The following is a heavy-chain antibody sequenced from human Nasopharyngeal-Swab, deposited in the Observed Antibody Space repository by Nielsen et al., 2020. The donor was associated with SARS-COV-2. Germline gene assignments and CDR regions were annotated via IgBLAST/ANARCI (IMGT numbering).Heavy chain of an antibody. J-gene: IGHJ4*02. CDR2: IYSGGST. CDR1: GFTVNTNY. V-gene: IGHV3-53*01. D-gene: IGHD5-12*01. CDR3: AREGLGNDFDY. Sequence: GESLKISCAASGFTVNTNYMSWVRQAPGKGLEWVSVIYSGGSTYYADSVKGRFTISRDNSKNTLYLQMNSLRAEDTAVYYCAREGLGNDFDYWGQGTLVTVSS.